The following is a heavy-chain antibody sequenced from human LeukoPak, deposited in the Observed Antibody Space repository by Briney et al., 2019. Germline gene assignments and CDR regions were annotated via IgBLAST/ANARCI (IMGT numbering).Heavy chain of an antibody. V-gene: IGHV7-4-1*02. Sequence: GASVKVSCKASGYTFTSHAMNWVRQAPGQGLEWMGWINTNTGNPTYAQGFTGRFVFSLDTSVSTAYLQISSLKAEDTAVYYCARGGYCSSTSCPQTAEYFQHWGQGTLVTVSS. CDR3: ARGGYCSSTSCPQTAEYFQH. D-gene: IGHD2-2*01. CDR1: GYTFTSHA. CDR2: INTNTGNP. J-gene: IGHJ1*01.